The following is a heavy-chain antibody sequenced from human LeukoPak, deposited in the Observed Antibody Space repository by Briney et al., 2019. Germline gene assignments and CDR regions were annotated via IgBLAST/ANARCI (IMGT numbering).Heavy chain of an antibody. V-gene: IGHV4-39*01. D-gene: IGHD3-16*01. Sequence: SETLSLTCTVSGDSISSGSYYWGWIRQPPGDGLEWIASIYYSGTTYYYPSLKSRGTISLDTSNNQFSLKLTPATAADTAVYYCVRHLGGNAFAIWGQGTMVTVSS. CDR3: VRHLGGNAFAI. CDR2: IYYSGTT. CDR1: GDSISSGSYY. J-gene: IGHJ3*02.